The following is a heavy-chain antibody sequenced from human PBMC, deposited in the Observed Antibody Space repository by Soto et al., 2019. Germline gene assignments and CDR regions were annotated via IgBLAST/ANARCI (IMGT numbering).Heavy chain of an antibody. V-gene: IGHV5-10-1*01. J-gene: IGHJ6*02. CDR1: GYSFTSYW. Sequence: GESLKISCKGSGYSFTSYWISWVRQMPGKGLEWMGRIDPSDSYTNYSPSFQGHVTISADKSISTAYLKWSSLKASDTAMYYCARYCSSTSCFPNSYYYYYGMNVWGQGMTVTVS. CDR3: ARYCSSTSCFPNSYYYYYGMNV. D-gene: IGHD2-2*01. CDR2: IDPSDSYT.